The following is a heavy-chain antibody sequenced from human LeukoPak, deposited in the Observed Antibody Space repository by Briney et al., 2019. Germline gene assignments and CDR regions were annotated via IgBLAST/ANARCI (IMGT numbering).Heavy chain of an antibody. V-gene: IGHV4-34*01. CDR1: GGSFSGYY. CDR3: ARAIQLWFGV. J-gene: IGHJ6*04. Sequence: PSETLSLTCAVYGGSFSGYYWSWIRQPPGKGLEWIGEINHSGSTNYNPSLKSRVTISVDTSKNQFSLKLSSVTAADTAVYYCARAIQLWFGVWGKGTTVTVSS. D-gene: IGHD5-18*01. CDR2: INHSGST.